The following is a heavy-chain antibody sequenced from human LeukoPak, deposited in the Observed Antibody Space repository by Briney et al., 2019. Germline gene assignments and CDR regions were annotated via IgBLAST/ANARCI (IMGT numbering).Heavy chain of an antibody. CDR2: IYPGDSET. V-gene: IGHV5-51*01. CDR3: ARRASGIAVAAYFDY. D-gene: IGHD6-19*01. Sequence: GESLKISCKGSGYRFINYWIGWVRQMPGKGLEWMGIIYPGDSETRDSPSFQGQVTISADKSINTAYLQWSSLKASDTAMYYCARRASGIAVAAYFDYWGQGTLVTVSS. CDR1: GYRFINYW. J-gene: IGHJ4*02.